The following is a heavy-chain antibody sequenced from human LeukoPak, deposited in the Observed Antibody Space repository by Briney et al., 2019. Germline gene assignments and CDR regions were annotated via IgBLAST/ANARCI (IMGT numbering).Heavy chain of an antibody. Sequence: PGGSLRLSCAASGFTFSSYAMHWVRQAPGKGLEYVSVISSNGGSTYYADSVKGRFTISRDNSKNTLYLQMSSLRAEDTAVYYCVKDGTRPKNQLLYWGQGTLVTVSS. CDR2: ISSNGGST. CDR1: GFTFSSYA. V-gene: IGHV3-64D*09. CDR3: VKDGTRPKNQLLY. J-gene: IGHJ4*02. D-gene: IGHD2-2*01.